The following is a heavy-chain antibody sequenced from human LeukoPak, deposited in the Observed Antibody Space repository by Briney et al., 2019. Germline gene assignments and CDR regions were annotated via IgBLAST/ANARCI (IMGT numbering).Heavy chain of an antibody. CDR3: ARVWTGRAVAGHPYYYYGMDV. CDR1: GGSISSYY. CDR2: IYYSGST. V-gene: IGHV4-59*01. Sequence: SETLSLTCTVSGGSISSYYWSWIRQPPGKGPEWIGYIYYSGSTNYNPSLKSRVTISVDTSKNQFSLKLSSVTAADTAVYYCARVWTGRAVAGHPYYYYGMDVWGQGTTVTVSS. D-gene: IGHD6-19*01. J-gene: IGHJ6*02.